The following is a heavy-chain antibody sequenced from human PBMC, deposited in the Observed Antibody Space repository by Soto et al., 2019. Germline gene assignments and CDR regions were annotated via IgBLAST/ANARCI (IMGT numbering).Heavy chain of an antibody. CDR1: GYTFTTYF. V-gene: IGHV1-46*01. J-gene: IGHJ6*02. D-gene: IGHD2-21*02. CDR2: INPGGGST. Sequence: ASVKVSCKASGYTFTTYFMHWVRQAPGQGLEWMGIINPGGGSTTYAQKFQGRVTMTRDTATSTVYMELSSLRSDDTALYYCARDGDFNHDQLYYYGMDVWGQGTSVTVS. CDR3: ARDGDFNHDQLYYYGMDV.